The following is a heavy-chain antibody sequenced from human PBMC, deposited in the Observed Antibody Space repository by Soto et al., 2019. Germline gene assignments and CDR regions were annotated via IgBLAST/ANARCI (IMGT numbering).Heavy chain of an antibody. D-gene: IGHD1-26*01. J-gene: IGHJ6*02. CDR1: GFTFSSYW. CDR3: TRVGGSVSGMDV. Sequence: EVQLVESGGGLVQPGGSLRLSCAASGFTFSSYWMHWVRQAPGKGLVWVSRIDNAGSSVRYADSVKGRFTISRDNAKNTRYMQMNSLGAEDTAVYYCTRVGGSVSGMDVWGQGTTVTVSS. V-gene: IGHV3-74*01. CDR2: IDNAGSSV.